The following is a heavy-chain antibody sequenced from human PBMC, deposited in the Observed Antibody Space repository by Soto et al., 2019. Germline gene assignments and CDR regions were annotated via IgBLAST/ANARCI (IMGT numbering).Heavy chain of an antibody. J-gene: IGHJ3*02. D-gene: IGHD3-10*01. CDR2: IYYSGST. CDR3: ARDSPSRVTMVRGVSPRAFDI. V-gene: IGHV4-59*01. CDR1: GGSISSYY. Sequence: SETLSLTCTVFGGSISSYYWSWIRQPPGKGLEWIGYIYYSGSTNYNPSLKSRVTISVDTSKNQFSLKLSSVTAADTPVYYCARDSPSRVTMVRGVSPRAFDIWGQGTMVTVSS.